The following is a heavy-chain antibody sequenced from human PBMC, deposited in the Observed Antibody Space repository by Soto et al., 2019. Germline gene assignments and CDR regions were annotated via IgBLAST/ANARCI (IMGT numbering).Heavy chain of an antibody. CDR3: TRAAWFPYLSCY. D-gene: IGHD3-10*01. CDR1: GFTFIRFE. J-gene: IGHJ4*02. Sequence: GGSLRLSCAASGFTFIRFELHGVRQAPGKGLEWISYISSSGSTAYYASSVEGRFTISRDNANNSVYLQMDSLRAEDTALYYCTRAAWFPYLSCYWGQGALVTVSS. CDR2: ISSSGSTA. V-gene: IGHV3-48*03.